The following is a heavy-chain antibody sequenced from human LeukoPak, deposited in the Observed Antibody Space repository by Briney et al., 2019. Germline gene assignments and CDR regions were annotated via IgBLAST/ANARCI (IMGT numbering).Heavy chain of an antibody. CDR1: GFTFSTYW. CDR3: AKDPEF. Sequence: PGGSLRLSCAASGFTFSTYWMSWVRQAPEKGLEWVANIKQDGSEKYYVDSVKGRFTISRDNPKNSLYLQMNTLRPEDTAVYYCAKDPEFWGQGILVTVSS. V-gene: IGHV3-7*01. CDR2: IKQDGSEK. D-gene: IGHD3-10*01. J-gene: IGHJ4*02.